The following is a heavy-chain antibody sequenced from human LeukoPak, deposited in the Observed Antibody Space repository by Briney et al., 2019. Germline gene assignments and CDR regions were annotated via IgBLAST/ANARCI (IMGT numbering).Heavy chain of an antibody. CDR2: INPNSGGT. J-gene: IGHJ6*02. CDR1: GYTFTGYY. Sequence: ASVKGSCKASGYTFTGYYMHWVRQAPGQGLEWMGWINPNSGGTNYAQKFQGRVTMTRDTSISTAYMELSRLRSDDTAVYYCAREPVLAGDYYYYGMDVWGQGTTVTVSS. V-gene: IGHV1-2*02. D-gene: IGHD1-14*01. CDR3: AREPVLAGDYYYYGMDV.